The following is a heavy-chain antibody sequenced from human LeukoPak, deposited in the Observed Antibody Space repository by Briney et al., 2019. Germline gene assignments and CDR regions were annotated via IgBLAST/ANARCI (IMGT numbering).Heavy chain of an antibody. Sequence: SETLSLTCTVSGGSISSRTYYWGWIRQPPGKVLEWIGTIYYSGSTYYNLSLKSRVTISVDTSKNQFSLKLSSVTAADTAVYYCARHRIVGATNGFDIWGQGTMVTVSS. D-gene: IGHD1-26*01. J-gene: IGHJ3*02. CDR3: ARHRIVGATNGFDI. V-gene: IGHV4-39*01. CDR1: GGSISSRTYY. CDR2: IYYSGST.